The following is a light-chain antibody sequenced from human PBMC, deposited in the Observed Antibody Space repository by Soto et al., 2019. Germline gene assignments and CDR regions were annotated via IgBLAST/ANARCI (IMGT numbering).Light chain of an antibody. CDR3: QQRFNWPRFT. CDR1: QSVSSY. CDR2: DSS. V-gene: IGKV3-11*01. Sequence: EIVLTQSPATLSLSPGERATLSCRASQSVSSYLAWYQQKPGQAPRLLIYDSSNRATDIPARFSGGGSGTDFTLTISSLEPEDFAVYYCQQRFNWPRFTFGQGTKLEIK. J-gene: IGKJ2*01.